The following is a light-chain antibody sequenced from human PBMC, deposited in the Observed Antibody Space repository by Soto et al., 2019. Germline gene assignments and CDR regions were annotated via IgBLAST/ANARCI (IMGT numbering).Light chain of an antibody. CDR3: QQYNRYWT. CDR1: QSISNW. Sequence: DIQITQSPSTLSASVGDRVTITCRASQSISNWLAWYQQKPGKAPKLLIYKASSLESGVPSRFSGSGSATEFTLTISSLQPDDFATYYCQQYNRYWTFGQGTKVDIK. J-gene: IGKJ1*01. CDR2: KAS. V-gene: IGKV1-5*03.